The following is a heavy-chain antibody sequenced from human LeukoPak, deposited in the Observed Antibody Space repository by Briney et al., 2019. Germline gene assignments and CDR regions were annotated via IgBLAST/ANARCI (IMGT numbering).Heavy chain of an antibody. CDR2: ISFVGSNK. Sequence: PGGSLRLSCAASGFTFSSYATPWVRQAPGKGREWVAVISFVGSNKYYADSVKGRFTISRDNSKNTLYLQMNSLRAEDTAVYYCARVLDDILWFGELSSYFDYWGQGTLVTVSS. CDR3: ARVLDDILWFGELSSYFDY. J-gene: IGHJ4*02. CDR1: GFTFSSYA. V-gene: IGHV3-30*04. D-gene: IGHD3-10*01.